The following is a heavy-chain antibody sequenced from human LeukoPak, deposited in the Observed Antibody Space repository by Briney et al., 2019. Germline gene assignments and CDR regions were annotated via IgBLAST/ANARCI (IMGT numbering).Heavy chain of an antibody. J-gene: IGHJ4*02. CDR3: ARANFLYCSSTTCLFDY. CDR2: INPNSGDT. CDR1: GYTFTDYY. Sequence: ASVKVPCKASGYTFTDYYLHWVRQAPGQGFEWMGWINPNSGDTNYARKFQGRVTMTRDTSISTAHMEMSRLRSDDTAVYYCARANFLYCSSTTCLFDYWGQGTLVTVSS. D-gene: IGHD2-2*01. V-gene: IGHV1-2*02.